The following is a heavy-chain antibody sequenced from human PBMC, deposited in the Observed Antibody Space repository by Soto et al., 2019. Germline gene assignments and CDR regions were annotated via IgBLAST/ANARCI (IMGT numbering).Heavy chain of an antibody. D-gene: IGHD2-15*01. CDR3: VRDGRWGFDF. V-gene: IGHV3-48*02. CDR1: GFSFSNYA. J-gene: IGHJ3*01. Sequence: EVQLVESGGGLVQPGGSRRVSCAASGFSFSNYAMNWVRQAPGKGLEWVSYISIGSGSIFYADSVKGRFTISRDDAKNSLYMQMNTLRDEDTAVYYCVRDGRWGFDFWGQGTMVTVSS. CDR2: ISIGSGSI.